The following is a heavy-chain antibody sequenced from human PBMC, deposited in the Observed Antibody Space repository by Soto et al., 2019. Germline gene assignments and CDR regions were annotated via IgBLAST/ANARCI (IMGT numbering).Heavy chain of an antibody. CDR1: GGSFSGYY. D-gene: IGHD2-2*01. J-gene: IGHJ4*02. CDR3: ARGPYTSCYFH. Sequence: PSETLSLTCAVYGGSFSGYYGSWIRQPPGKGLEWIGEINHSGSTNYNPSLKSRVTISVDTSKNQFSLKLSSVTAADTAVYYCARGPYTSCYFHWGQGTLVTVSS. V-gene: IGHV4-34*01. CDR2: INHSGST.